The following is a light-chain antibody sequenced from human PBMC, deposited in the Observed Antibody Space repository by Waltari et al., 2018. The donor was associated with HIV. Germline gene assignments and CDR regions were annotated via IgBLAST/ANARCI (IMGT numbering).Light chain of an antibody. Sequence: QSVLTQPPSMSAAPGQQVTISCPGSNSNIGDTYVSLYQQVPGTAPELLIYENNKRPSGISDRFSGSRSGTSATLGITGLQTGDEADYYCATWDNRLSAWVFGGGTKLTVL. CDR1: NSNIGDTY. CDR3: ATWDNRLSAWV. J-gene: IGLJ3*02. V-gene: IGLV1-51*02. CDR2: ENN.